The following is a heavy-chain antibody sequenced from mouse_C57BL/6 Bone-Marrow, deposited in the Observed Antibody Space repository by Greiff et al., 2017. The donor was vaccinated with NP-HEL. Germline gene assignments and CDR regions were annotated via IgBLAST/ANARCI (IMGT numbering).Heavy chain of an antibody. CDR2: IDPTASYT. D-gene: IGHD2-5*01. J-gene: IGHJ3*01. V-gene: IGHV1-59*01. CDR1: GYTFTSYW. CDR3: ARNYYSNYGGFAY. Sequence: VKLMESGAELVRPGTSVKLSCKASGYTFTSYWMHWVKQRPGQGLEWIGVIDPTASYTNYNQKFKGKATLTVDTSSSTAYMQLSSLTSEDYAVDYCARNYYSNYGGFAYWGQGTLVTVSA.